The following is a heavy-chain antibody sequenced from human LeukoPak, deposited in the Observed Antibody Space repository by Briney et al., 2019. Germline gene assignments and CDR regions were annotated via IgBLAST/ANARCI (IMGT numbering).Heavy chain of an antibody. CDR1: GFTVSSNY. CDR2: IYSGGST. J-gene: IGHJ4*02. Sequence: PGGSLRLSFAASGFTVSSNYMSWVRQAPGKGLEWVSVIYSGGSTYYADSVKGRFTISRDNSKNTLYLQMNSLRAEDTAVYYCARDFTGDTFGRVIAPDYWGQGTLVTVSS. CDR3: ARDFTGDTFGRVIAPDY. D-gene: IGHD3-16*02. V-gene: IGHV3-53*01.